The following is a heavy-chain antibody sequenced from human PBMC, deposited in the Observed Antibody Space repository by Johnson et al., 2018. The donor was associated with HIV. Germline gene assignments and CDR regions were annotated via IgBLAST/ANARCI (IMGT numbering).Heavy chain of an antibody. J-gene: IGHJ3*02. D-gene: IGHD1-20*01. V-gene: IGHV3-64*01. CDR2: ISSNGVRT. Sequence: VPLVESGGGLVQPGASLRLSCAASRFTFSTYAMYWVRQAPGKGLEDVSGISSNGVRTYYANSVKDRFTVSIDSSNNTLYLQMGSLRDEDMAVYYCTRGIPNLPITGTRGFDIWGQGTMVTVSS. CDR1: RFTFSTYA. CDR3: TRGIPNLPITGTRGFDI.